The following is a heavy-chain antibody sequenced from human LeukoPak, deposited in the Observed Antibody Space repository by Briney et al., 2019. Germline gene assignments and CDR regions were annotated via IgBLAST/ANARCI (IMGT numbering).Heavy chain of an antibody. V-gene: IGHV3-30*14. CDR3: AREPYGDPSYFDL. D-gene: IGHD4-17*01. J-gene: IGHJ4*02. CDR1: GFTFSSYA. CDR2: ISYDGRSK. Sequence: GGSLRLSCAASGFTFSSYAMSWVRQAPGGGLEWVSAISYDGRSKYYADSVKGRFTIFRDNSKNTLYLQVDSLRPDDTALYYCAREPYGDPSYFDLWGPGTLVTVSS.